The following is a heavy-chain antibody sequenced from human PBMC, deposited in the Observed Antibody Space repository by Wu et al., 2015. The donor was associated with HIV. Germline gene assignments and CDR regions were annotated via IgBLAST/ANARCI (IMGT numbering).Heavy chain of an antibody. CDR2: INPNRGGT. Sequence: QVQLLQSGAEVKKPGASVMVSCKASGYTFTDYYMYWVRQAPGQGLEWMGWINPNRGGTKYAQKFQGRVTMTRDTAVSTAYMELNSLRSDDTAVYYCATPRSPGFSSAWPTYFDYWGQGTLVTVSS. V-gene: IGHV1-2*02. CDR3: ATPRSPGFSSAWPTYFDY. J-gene: IGHJ4*02. CDR1: GYTFTDYY. D-gene: IGHD6-19*01.